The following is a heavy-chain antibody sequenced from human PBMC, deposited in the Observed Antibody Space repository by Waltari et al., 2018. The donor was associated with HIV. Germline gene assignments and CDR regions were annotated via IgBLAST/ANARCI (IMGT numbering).Heavy chain of an antibody. J-gene: IGHJ4*02. Sequence: QVQLVQSGAEVKTPGASVKVSCTASGYTLTTSAIPWVRQAPGQRLEWMGWSNAGNGDTKYSQEFQGRVTITRDTSASTAYMELSSLRSEDMAVYYCARGRGSYSLDYWGQGTLVTVSS. V-gene: IGHV1-3*02. D-gene: IGHD1-26*01. CDR3: ARGRGSYSLDY. CDR2: SNAGNGDT. CDR1: GYTLTTSA.